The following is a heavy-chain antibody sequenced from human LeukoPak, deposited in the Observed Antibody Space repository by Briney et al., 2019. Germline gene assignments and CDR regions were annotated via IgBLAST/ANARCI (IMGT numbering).Heavy chain of an antibody. D-gene: IGHD3-22*01. V-gene: IGHV3-11*01. CDR1: GFTFSDYY. J-gene: IGHJ4*02. CDR2: ISSSGKTI. CDR3: ATDQYYYDSSAPPLY. Sequence: GGSLRLSCAASGFTFSDYYMSWMRQAPGKGLEWVSYISSSGKTIYYADSVKGRFTISRDNAKNSLYLQMKSLRAEDTAVYYCATDQYYYDSSAPPLYWGQGTLVTVSS.